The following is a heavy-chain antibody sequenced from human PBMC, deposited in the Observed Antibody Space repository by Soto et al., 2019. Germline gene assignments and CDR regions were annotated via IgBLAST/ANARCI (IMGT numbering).Heavy chain of an antibody. Sequence: EVQLLESGGGLVQPGGSLRLSCAASGFTFSSYAMSWVRQAPGKGLEWVSVISGSGGSPYYADSVKGRFTISRDNSKNTLYLQMNSLRAEDTAVYYCAKQDGGLYYYSYMDVWGKGTTVTVSS. CDR2: ISGSGGSP. CDR3: AKQDGGLYYYSYMDV. J-gene: IGHJ6*03. V-gene: IGHV3-23*01. CDR1: GFTFSSYA. D-gene: IGHD4-17*01.